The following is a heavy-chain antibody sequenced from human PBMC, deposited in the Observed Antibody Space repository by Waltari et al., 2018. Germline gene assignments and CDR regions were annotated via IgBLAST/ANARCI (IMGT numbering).Heavy chain of an antibody. CDR2: IIPIFGTA. V-gene: IGHV1-69*13. J-gene: IGHJ6*02. D-gene: IGHD2-2*01. CDR1: GGTFSSYA. CDR3: ARDLDIVVVPAAIASYLGYYYGMDV. Sequence: QVQLVQSGAEVKKPGSSVKVSCKASGGTFSSYAISWVRQAPGQGLEWMGGIIPIFGTANYAQKFQGRVTITADESTSTAYMELSSLRSEDTAVYYCARDLDIVVVPAAIASYLGYYYGMDVWGQGTTVTVSS.